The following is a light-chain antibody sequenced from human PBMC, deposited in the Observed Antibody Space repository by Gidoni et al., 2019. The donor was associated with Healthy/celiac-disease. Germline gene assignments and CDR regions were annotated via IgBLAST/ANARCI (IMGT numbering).Light chain of an antibody. J-gene: IGLJ1*01. CDR2: GKT. CDR3: NSRDSSGNHYV. CDR1: SLRSYY. Sequence: SSDLSQAPAVSVALGQTVRITCQGDSLRSYYASWYQQKPGQAPVLVIYGKTNRPSGIPDRFSGSSSGNTASLTITGAQAEDEADYYCNSRDSSGNHYVFGTGTKVTVL. V-gene: IGLV3-19*01.